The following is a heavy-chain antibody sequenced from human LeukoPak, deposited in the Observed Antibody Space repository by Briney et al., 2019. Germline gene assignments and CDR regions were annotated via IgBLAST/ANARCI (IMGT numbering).Heavy chain of an antibody. V-gene: IGHV4-59*12. CDR3: ARWPWNHLDY. D-gene: IGHD1-1*01. CDR1: GGSISSYY. Sequence: PSETLSLTCTVSGGSISSYYWSWIRQPPEKGLEWIGYIYYSGSTNYNPSLKSRVTISVDTSKNQFSLKLSSVTAADTAVYYCARWPWNHLDYWGQGTLVTVSS. J-gene: IGHJ4*02. CDR2: IYYSGST.